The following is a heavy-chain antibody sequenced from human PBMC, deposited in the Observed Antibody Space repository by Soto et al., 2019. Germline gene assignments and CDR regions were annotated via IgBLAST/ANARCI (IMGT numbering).Heavy chain of an antibody. CDR1: GGSISSYY. V-gene: IGHV4-59*01. Sequence: PSETLSLTCTVSGGSISSYYWGWIRQPPGKGLEWIGYIYYSGSTNYNPSLKSRVTISVDTSKNQFSLKLSSVTAADTAVYYCARAYYYDSSGYYWDHWGQGTLVTVSS. J-gene: IGHJ4*02. CDR3: ARAYYYDSSGYYWDH. D-gene: IGHD3-22*01. CDR2: IYYSGST.